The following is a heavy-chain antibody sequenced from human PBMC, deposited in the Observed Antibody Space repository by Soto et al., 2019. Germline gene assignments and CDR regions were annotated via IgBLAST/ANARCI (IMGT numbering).Heavy chain of an antibody. V-gene: IGHV2-5*02. J-gene: IGHJ4*02. D-gene: IGHD3-22*01. CDR2: IYWDDDK. CDR3: AHLGSGSSGYYSQLDY. Sequence: SGPTLVNPTQTLTLTSTFSGFSLSTSGVGVGWIRQPPGKALEWLALIYWDDDKRYSPSLKSRLTITKDTSKNQVVLTMTNMDPVDTATYYCAHLGSGSSGYYSQLDYWGQGTLVTVSS. CDR1: GFSLSTSGVG.